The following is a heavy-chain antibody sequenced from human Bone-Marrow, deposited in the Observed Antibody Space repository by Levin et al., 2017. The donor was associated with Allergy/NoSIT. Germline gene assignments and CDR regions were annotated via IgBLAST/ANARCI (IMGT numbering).Heavy chain of an antibody. CDR2: LSSDDII. Sequence: GESLKISCAVSRFTVSNNSMSWVRQAPGRGLAWVSALSSDDIIAYAASVTGRFTMSRDKSKNTVDLQMNSLRVEDTAVYYCARVSSRWLSAWGQGTLVTVSP. CDR1: RFTVSNNS. V-gene: IGHV3-53*01. J-gene: IGHJ5*02. CDR3: ARVSSRWLSA. D-gene: IGHD2-2*01.